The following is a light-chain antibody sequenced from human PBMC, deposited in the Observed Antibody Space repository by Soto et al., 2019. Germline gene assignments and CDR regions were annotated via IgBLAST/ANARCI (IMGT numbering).Light chain of an antibody. CDR1: QSVSSTY. V-gene: IGKV3-20*01. CDR2: GAS. Sequence: EIVLTQSPGTLSLSPGERATLSCRASQSVSSTYLAWYQQKPGQSPRLLIYGASNRATGIPDKFSGSASGTDFTLTISRLEPEDFAVYYCQQYGSSPGTFGQGTKVDIK. J-gene: IGKJ1*01. CDR3: QQYGSSPGT.